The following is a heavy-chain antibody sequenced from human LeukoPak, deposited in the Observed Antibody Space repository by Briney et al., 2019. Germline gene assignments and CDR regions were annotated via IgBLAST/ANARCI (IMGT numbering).Heavy chain of an antibody. Sequence: SVKVSCKASGGTFSNYAISWVRQAPGQGLEWMGGIITNYGTANYAQKYQGRVTITADESTTTVYMELSSLRSEDTAVYYCARPRTYYDFWRGYPPFDYWGQGTLVTVSS. J-gene: IGHJ4*02. D-gene: IGHD3-3*01. CDR3: ARPRTYYDFWRGYPPFDY. CDR2: IITNYGTA. V-gene: IGHV1-69*01. CDR1: GGTFSNYA.